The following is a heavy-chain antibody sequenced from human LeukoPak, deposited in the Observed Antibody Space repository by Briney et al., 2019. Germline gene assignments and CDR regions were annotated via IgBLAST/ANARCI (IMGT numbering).Heavy chain of an antibody. J-gene: IGHJ4*02. CDR2: ISWDSGSI. D-gene: IGHD6-13*01. CDR1: GFTFDDYA. V-gene: IGHV3-9*01. CDR3: AKDLMYSSSRYGSGRGLDY. Sequence: PGGSLRLSCAASGFTFDDYAMHWVRQAPGKGLEWVSGISWDSGSIGYADAVKGRFTISRDNAKKSLYLQMNSLRAEDPALYYCAKDLMYSSSRYGSGRGLDYWGQGTLVTVSS.